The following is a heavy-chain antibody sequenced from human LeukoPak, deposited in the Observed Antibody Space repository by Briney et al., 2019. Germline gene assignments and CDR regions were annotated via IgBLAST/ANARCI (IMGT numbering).Heavy chain of an antibody. CDR1: GYTFTSYD. D-gene: IGHD3-3*01. J-gene: IGHJ6*02. CDR2: MNPNSGNT. V-gene: IGHV1-8*01. CDR3: ARGRCDFWSGYYCYYYGMDV. Sequence: ASVKVSCKASGYTFTSYDINWVRQATGQGLEWMGWMNPNSGNTGYAQKFQGRVTMTRNTSISTAYMELSSLRSEDTAVYYCARGRCDFWSGYYCYYYGMDVWGQGTTVTVSS.